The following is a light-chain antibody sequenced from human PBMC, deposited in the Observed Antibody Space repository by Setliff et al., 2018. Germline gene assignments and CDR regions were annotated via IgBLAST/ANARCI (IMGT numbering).Light chain of an antibody. CDR2: DVS. Sequence: ALTRPASVSGSPGQSITISCTGTSSDVGGYNYVSWYQQHPGKAPKLMIYDVSNRPSGVSNRFSGSKSGNTASLTISGLQAGDEADYYCSSYTSSSTLYVFGTGTKVTVL. CDR3: SSYTSSSTLYV. CDR1: SSDVGGYNY. V-gene: IGLV2-14*03. J-gene: IGLJ1*01.